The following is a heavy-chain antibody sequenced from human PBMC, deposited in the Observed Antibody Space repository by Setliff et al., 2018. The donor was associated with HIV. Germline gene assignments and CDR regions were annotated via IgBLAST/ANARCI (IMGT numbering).Heavy chain of an antibody. V-gene: IGHV1-46*02. D-gene: IGHD2-15*01. CDR2: INPLGGNT. CDR3: AKADYCSGGSCNSRRSIDY. J-gene: IGHJ4*02. CDR1: GNTFNSYY. Sequence: WASVKVSCKASGNTFNSYYLHWVRQAPGQGLEWMGIINPLGGNTNYYAQKFQGRVTMTRDTSTSTIDMELSSLRSEDTAVYYCAKADYCSGGSCNSRRSIDYWGQGTLVTVSS.